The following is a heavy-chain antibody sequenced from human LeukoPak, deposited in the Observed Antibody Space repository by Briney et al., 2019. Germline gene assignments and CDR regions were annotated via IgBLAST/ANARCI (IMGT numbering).Heavy chain of an antibody. J-gene: IGHJ6*03. CDR3: ARDLFDYMDV. CDR1: GFTFSSYN. CDR2: ISTSGSYI. V-gene: IGHV3-21*01. D-gene: IGHD2-21*01. Sequence: GGSLRLSCAASGFTFSSYNMNWVRQAPGKGLEWVSSISTSGSYIYYADSVKGRFTISRDNAKNSLYLQMNSLRAEDTAVYYCARDLFDYMDVWGKGTTVTVSS.